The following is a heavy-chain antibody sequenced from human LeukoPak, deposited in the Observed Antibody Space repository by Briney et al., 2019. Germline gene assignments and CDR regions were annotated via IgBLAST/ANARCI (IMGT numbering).Heavy chain of an antibody. CDR1: GFTFTSYS. CDR2: ISSSSSYI. Sequence: PGGSLRLSCAASGFTFTSYSMNWVRQAPGKGLEWVSSISSSSSYIYYADSVKGRFTISRDNAKNSLYLQMSSLRAEDTAIYYCARLYDILTGALDYWGQGTLVTVSS. V-gene: IGHV3-21*01. D-gene: IGHD3-9*01. J-gene: IGHJ4*02. CDR3: ARLYDILTGALDY.